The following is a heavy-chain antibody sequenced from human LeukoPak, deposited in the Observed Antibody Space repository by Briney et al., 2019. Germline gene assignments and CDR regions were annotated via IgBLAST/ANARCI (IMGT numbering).Heavy chain of an antibody. CDR2: IYYSGST. D-gene: IGHD3-22*01. V-gene: IGHV4-39*07. CDR1: GGSISSSSYY. CDR3: ARGYDSSGYYLLYAFDI. Sequence: SETLSLTCTVSGGSISSSSYYWGWIRQPPGKGLEWIGSIYYSGSTYYNPSLKSRVTISVDTSKNQFSLKLSSVTAADTAVYYCARGYDSSGYYLLYAFDIWGQGTMVTVSS. J-gene: IGHJ3*02.